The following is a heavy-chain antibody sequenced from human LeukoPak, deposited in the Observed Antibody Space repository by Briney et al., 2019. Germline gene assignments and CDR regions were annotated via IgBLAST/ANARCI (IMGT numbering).Heavy chain of an antibody. CDR3: ARAPPEYCSSTSCYFNWFDP. J-gene: IGHJ5*02. CDR1: GYTFTSYD. D-gene: IGHD2-2*01. CDR2: MNPNSGNT. V-gene: IGHV1-8*03. Sequence: ASVKVSCKASGYTFTSYDINWVRQATGQGLEWMGWMNPNSGNTGYAQKFQGRVTITRNTSISTAYMELSSLRSEDTAVYYCARAPPEYCSSTSCYFNWFDPWGQGTLVTVSS.